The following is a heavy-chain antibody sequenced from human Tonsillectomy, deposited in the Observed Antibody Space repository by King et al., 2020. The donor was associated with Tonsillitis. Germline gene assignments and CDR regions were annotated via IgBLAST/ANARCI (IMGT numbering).Heavy chain of an antibody. J-gene: IGHJ4*02. Sequence: VQLVESGGGLVKPGGSLRLSCAASGFTFSDYYMSWIRQAPGKGLEWVSYISSSGSIIFYADSVRGRFSISRDNAKNSLYLQMNSLRAEDTAVYYCARDHHYYDSSGYYFDFWGQGTLVTVSS. D-gene: IGHD3-22*01. CDR2: ISSSGSII. CDR1: GFTFSDYY. V-gene: IGHV3-11*01. CDR3: ARDHHYYDSSGYYFDF.